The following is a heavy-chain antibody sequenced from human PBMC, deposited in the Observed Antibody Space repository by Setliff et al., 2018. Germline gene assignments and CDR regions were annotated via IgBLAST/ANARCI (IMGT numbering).Heavy chain of an antibody. J-gene: IGHJ4*02. D-gene: IGHD6-25*01. V-gene: IGHV3-64*01. Sequence: GSLRLSCAASGFTFSSYAMHWVRQAPGKGLEYVSSISSSGGSIYYANSVKGRFIISRDNSKSTLFLQMGSLRAEDMSVYYCARGGTYSSGPLDYWGQGILVTVSS. CDR3: ARGGTYSSGPLDY. CDR2: ISSSGGSI. CDR1: GFTFSSYA.